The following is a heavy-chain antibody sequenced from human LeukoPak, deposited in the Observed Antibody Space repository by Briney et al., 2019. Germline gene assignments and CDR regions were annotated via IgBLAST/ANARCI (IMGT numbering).Heavy chain of an antibody. D-gene: IGHD4-17*01. CDR3: ARSSREGTVTTH. CDR1: GFTFSSYS. V-gene: IGHV3-21*01. CDR2: ISSSSSYI. J-gene: IGHJ4*02. Sequence: GGSLRLSCAASGFTFSSYSMTWVRQAPGKGLEWVSSISSSSSYIYYADSVKGRFTISRDSAKNSLYLQMNSLRAEDTAVYYCARSSREGTVTTHWGQGTLVTVSS.